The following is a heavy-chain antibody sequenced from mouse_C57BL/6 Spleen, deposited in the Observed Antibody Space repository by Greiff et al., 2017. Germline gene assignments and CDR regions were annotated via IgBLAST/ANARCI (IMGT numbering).Heavy chain of an antibody. D-gene: IGHD1-1*01. CDR1: GFTFSSYG. CDR3: ARPALITTVVAPFDY. Sequence: EVQLVESGGDLVKPGGSLKLSCAASGFTFSSYGMSWVRQTPDKRLEWVATISSGGSYTYYPDSVKGRFTISRDNAKNTLYLQMRSLKSEDTAMYYCARPALITTVVAPFDYWGQGTTLTVSS. CDR2: ISSGGSYT. J-gene: IGHJ2*01. V-gene: IGHV5-6*01.